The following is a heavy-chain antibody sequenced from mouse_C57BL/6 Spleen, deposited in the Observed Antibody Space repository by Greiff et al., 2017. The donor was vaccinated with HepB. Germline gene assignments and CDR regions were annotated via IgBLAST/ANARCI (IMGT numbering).Heavy chain of an antibody. CDR1: GYAFTNYL. Sequence: QVQLQQSGAELVRPGTSVKVSCKASGYAFTNYLIEWVKQRPGQGLEWIGVINPGSGGTNYNEKFKGKATLTADKSSSTAYMPLSSLTSEDSAVYFCARPGLYGSRDFDYWGQGTTLTVSS. D-gene: IGHD1-1*01. J-gene: IGHJ2*01. CDR3: ARPGLYGSRDFDY. CDR2: INPGSGGT. V-gene: IGHV1-54*01.